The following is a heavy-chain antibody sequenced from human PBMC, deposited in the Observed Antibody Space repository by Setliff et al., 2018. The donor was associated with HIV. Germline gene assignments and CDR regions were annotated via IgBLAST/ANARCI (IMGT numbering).Heavy chain of an antibody. Sequence: ASLKISCHLSGYSFVDFWIGWVRQMPGKGLEWVGFIYPGDSDTRYSPSFRGQVTISADKSTTTAYLDWASLKASDTAMYYCVRYIGAAAGYIDHWGQGTLVTVSS. CDR3: VRYIGAAAGYIDH. CDR2: IYPGDSDT. V-gene: IGHV5-51*01. J-gene: IGHJ4*02. D-gene: IGHD6-25*01. CDR1: GYSFVDFW.